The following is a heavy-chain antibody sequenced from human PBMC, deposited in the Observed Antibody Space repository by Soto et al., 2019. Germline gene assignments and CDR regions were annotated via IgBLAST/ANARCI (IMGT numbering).Heavy chain of an antibody. CDR2: IYWNDDD. J-gene: IGHJ4*02. CDR3: AHRPGGSGFRYYFDY. Sequence: SGPTLVNPTQTLTLTCSFSGFSLTSSGVGVGWFRQPPGKALEWLGLIYWNDDDRYRASLHSRLTITKDTSKNQVVLTMNNMDPEDTATYYCAHRPGGSGFRYYFDYWGQGTLVTVS. CDR1: GFSLTSSGVG. V-gene: IGHV2-5*01. D-gene: IGHD6-19*01.